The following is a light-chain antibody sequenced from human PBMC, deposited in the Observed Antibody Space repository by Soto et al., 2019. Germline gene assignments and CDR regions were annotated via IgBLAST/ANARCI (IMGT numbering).Light chain of an antibody. J-gene: IGLJ3*02. CDR1: SSDVGCYNY. CDR3: SSSTSSSTRV. CDR2: EVS. V-gene: IGLV2-14*01. Sequence: QSALTQPASVSGSPGQSITISCTGTSSDVGCYNYVSWYQQHPGKAPKLMIYEVSNRPSGVSNRFSGSKSGNTASLTFAGLPADDEADYYCSSSTSSSTRVFGGGTKVTV.